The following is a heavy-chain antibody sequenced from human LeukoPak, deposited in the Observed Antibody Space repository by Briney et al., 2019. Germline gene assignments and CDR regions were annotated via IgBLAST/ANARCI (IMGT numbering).Heavy chain of an antibody. CDR1: GFTFSSYS. Sequence: GGSLRLSCAASGFTFSSYSMNWVRQAPGRGLEWVSSIISSSSYIYYADSVKGRFTISRDNAKNSLYLQMNSLRAEDTAVYYCARERLGSFDYWGQGTLVTVSS. V-gene: IGHV3-21*01. J-gene: IGHJ4*02. D-gene: IGHD7-27*01. CDR3: ARERLGSFDY. CDR2: IISSSSYI.